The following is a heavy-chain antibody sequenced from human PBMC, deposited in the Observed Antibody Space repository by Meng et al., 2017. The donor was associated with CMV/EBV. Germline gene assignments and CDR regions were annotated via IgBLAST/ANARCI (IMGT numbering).Heavy chain of an antibody. CDR3: ARDEYDFWSGYLYYFDY. CDR1: GFTFSSYW. D-gene: IGHD3-3*01. J-gene: IGHJ4*02. V-gene: IGHV3-74*01. Sequence: GGSLRLSCAASGFTFSSYWMHWVRQAPGKGPVWVSRINSDGSSTSYADSVKGRFTISRDNAKNTLYLQMNSLRAEDTAVYYCARDEYDFWSGYLYYFDYWGQGTLVTVSS. CDR2: INSDGSST.